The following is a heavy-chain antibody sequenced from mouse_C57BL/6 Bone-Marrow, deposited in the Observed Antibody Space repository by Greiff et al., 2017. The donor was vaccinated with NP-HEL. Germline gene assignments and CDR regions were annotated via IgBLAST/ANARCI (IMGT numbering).Heavy chain of an antibody. CDR1: GYTFTDYY. J-gene: IGHJ3*01. Sequence: EVQLQQSGPELVKPGASVKISCKASGYTFTDYYMNWVKQSHGKSLEWIGDINPNNGGTSYNQKFKGKATLTVDKSSSTAYMELRSLTSEDSAVYYCASPYDGYYVFAYWGQGTLVTVSA. V-gene: IGHV1-26*01. D-gene: IGHD2-3*01. CDR3: ASPYDGYYVFAY. CDR2: INPNNGGT.